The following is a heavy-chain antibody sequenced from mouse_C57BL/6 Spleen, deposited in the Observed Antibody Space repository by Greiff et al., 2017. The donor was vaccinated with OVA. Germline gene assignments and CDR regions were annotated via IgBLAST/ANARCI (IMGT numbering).Heavy chain of an antibody. CDR2: INPGSGGT. CDR3: ARFRHYSDYGSSYGEGFYFDY. CDR1: GYAFTNYL. V-gene: IGHV1-54*01. Sequence: QVQLQQSGAELVRPGTSVKVSCKASGYAFTNYLIEWVKQRPGQGLEWIGVINPGSGGTNYNEKFKSKATLTADKSSSTAYMQLSSLTSEDSAVYFCARFRHYSDYGSSYGEGFYFDYWGQGTTLTVSS. D-gene: IGHD1-1*01. J-gene: IGHJ2*01.